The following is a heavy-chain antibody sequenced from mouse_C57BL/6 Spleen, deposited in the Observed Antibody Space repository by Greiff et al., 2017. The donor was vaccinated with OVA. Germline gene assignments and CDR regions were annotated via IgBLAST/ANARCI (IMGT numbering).Heavy chain of an antibody. CDR3: ARNYEFAY. D-gene: IGHD2-3*01. J-gene: IGHJ3*01. V-gene: IGHV1-26*01. CDR2: INPNNGGT. CDR1: GYTFTDYY. Sequence: VQLQQSGPELVKPGASVKISCKASGYTFTDYYMNWVKQSHGKSLEWIGDINPNNGGTSFNQKFKGKATLSVEKCSSTANMELRSLTSEEPAVYYCARNYEFAYWGQGTLVTVSA.